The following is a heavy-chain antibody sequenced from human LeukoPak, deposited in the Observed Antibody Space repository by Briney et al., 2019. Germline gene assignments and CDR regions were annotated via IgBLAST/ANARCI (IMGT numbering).Heavy chain of an antibody. Sequence: ASVKVSCKASGYTFTGYYMHWVRQAPGQGLEWMGWINPNSGGTNYAQKFQGRVTMTRDTSISTAYMELSRLRSDDTAVYYCARDLGYCSSTSCYWGQGTLVTASS. D-gene: IGHD2-2*01. V-gene: IGHV1-2*02. CDR1: GYTFTGYY. J-gene: IGHJ4*02. CDR2: INPNSGGT. CDR3: ARDLGYCSSTSCY.